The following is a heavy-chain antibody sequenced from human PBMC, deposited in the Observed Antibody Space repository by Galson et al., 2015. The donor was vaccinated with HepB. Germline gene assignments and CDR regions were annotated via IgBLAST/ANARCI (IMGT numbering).Heavy chain of an antibody. CDR1: GSSFSHHG. J-gene: IGHJ4*02. D-gene: IGHD6-19*01. CDR3: GRDAWYNSGWYWTVDY. CDR2: IWHDGSQE. Sequence: SLRLSCAASGSSFSHHGMHRARQAPGKGLEWLAIIWHDGSQEYYADSVKGRFTISRDNSRNTVYLHMNSLRAEDMAVYYCGRDAWYNSGWYWTVDYWGQGTLVTVSS. V-gene: IGHV3-33*01.